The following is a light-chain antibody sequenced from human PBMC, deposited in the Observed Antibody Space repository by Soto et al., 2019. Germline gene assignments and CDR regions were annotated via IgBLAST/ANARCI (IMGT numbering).Light chain of an antibody. Sequence: QSVLTQPPSVSGAPGQRVTISCTGSSSNNGAGYAVHWYQQLPGKAPKLLMYDNNNRPSGVPKRFSGSKSGTSASLAIAGLQTEDEADYFCQSFDSSRLGLLFGGGTKLTV. V-gene: IGLV1-40*01. CDR2: DNN. J-gene: IGLJ2*01. CDR1: SSNNGAGYA. CDR3: QSFDSSRLGLL.